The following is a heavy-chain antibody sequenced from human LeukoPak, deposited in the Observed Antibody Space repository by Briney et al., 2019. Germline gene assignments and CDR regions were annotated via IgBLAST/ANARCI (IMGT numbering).Heavy chain of an antibody. V-gene: IGHV3-23*01. CDR1: GFTFSSYA. CDR2: ISGSGGST. Sequence: PGGSLRLSCAASGFTFSSYAMSWVRQAPGKGLEWVSAISGSGGSTYYADSVKGRFTISRDNSKNTLYLQMNSLSAEDTAVYHCAKDGLVSGSYPTFDYWGQGILVTVSS. CDR3: AKDGLVSGSYPTFDY. D-gene: IGHD1-26*01. J-gene: IGHJ4*02.